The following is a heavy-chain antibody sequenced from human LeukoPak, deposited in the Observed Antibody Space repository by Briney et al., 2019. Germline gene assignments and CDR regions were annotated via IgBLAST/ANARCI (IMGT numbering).Heavy chain of an antibody. CDR3: ARDSGFWLY. J-gene: IGHJ4*02. Sequence: KPSETLSLTCTVSGDSITSGSYYWGWIRQTPGKGLERIGNIYSDGDTSFNPSLKSRITMSVDTSKNQFSLKLNSVTAADTAVYFCARDSGFWLYWGQGTLVSVSS. CDR2: IYSDGDT. CDR1: GDSITSGSYY. D-gene: IGHD3-22*01. V-gene: IGHV4-39*07.